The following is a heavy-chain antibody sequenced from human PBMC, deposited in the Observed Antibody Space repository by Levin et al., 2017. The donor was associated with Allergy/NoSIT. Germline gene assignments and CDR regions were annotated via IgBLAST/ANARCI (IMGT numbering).Heavy chain of an antibody. J-gene: IGHJ4*02. CDR1: GYTFTTYA. CDR3: AREGISGTLSLDY. D-gene: IGHD1-7*01. CDR2: INAGNGDT. V-gene: IGHV1-3*01. Sequence: GGSLRLSCKASGYTFTTYAMHWVRQAPGHGLQWMGLINAGNGDTRYSQKLQGRVTLTSATSASTAYMELNSLRSEDTAVYYCAREGISGTLSLDYWGRGTLVTVSS.